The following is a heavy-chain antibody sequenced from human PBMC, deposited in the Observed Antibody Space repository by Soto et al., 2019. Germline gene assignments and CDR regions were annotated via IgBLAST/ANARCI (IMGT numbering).Heavy chain of an antibody. V-gene: IGHV5-51*01. CDR2: IYPGDSDT. CDR1: GYSFTSYW. Sequence: GESLKISCKGSGYSFTSYWIGWVRQMPGKGLECMGIIYPGDSDTRYSPSFQGQVTISADKSISTAYLQWSSLKASDTAMYYCARLDYYDTSGRNFFDYWGQGTLVTVSS. J-gene: IGHJ4*02. CDR3: ARLDYYDTSGRNFFDY. D-gene: IGHD3-22*01.